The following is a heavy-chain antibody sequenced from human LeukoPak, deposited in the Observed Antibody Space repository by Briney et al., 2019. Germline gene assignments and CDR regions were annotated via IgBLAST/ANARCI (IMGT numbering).Heavy chain of an antibody. V-gene: IGHV4-61*01. J-gene: IGHJ4*02. D-gene: IGHD2-15*01. CDR2: IYYSGST. CDR3: ARVRPGVAATFYDY. CDR1: GGSVSSGSYY. Sequence: SETLSLTCTVSGGSVSSGSYYWSWIRQPPGKGLEWIGYIYYSGSTNYNPSLKSRVTISVDTSKNQFSPKLSSVTAADTAVYYCARVRPGVAATFYDYWGQGTLVTVSS.